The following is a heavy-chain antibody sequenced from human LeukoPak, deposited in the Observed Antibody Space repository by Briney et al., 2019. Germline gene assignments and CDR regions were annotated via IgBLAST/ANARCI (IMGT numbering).Heavy chain of an antibody. CDR3: ARRIQLWLRAFDI. Sequence: SETLSLTCAVYGGSFSGYYWSWIRQPPGKGLEWIGEINHSGSTNYNPSLKSRVTISVDTSKNQFSLKLSSVTAAVTAVYYCARRIQLWLRAFDIWGQGSMVTVSS. CDR1: GGSFSGYY. CDR2: INHSGST. V-gene: IGHV4-34*01. J-gene: IGHJ3*02. D-gene: IGHD5-18*01.